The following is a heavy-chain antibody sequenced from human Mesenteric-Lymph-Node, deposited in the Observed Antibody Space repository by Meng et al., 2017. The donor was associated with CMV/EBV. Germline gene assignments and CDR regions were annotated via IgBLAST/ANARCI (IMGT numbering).Heavy chain of an antibody. D-gene: IGHD3-3*01. CDR2: IYSGGST. Sequence: GGSLRLSCAASGFTVSSNYMSWVRQAPGKGLEWVSVIYSGGSTYYADSVKGRFTISRDNAKNSLYLQMNSLTAEDTAVYYCARGGYDFWSGYYGMDVWGQGTTVTVSS. J-gene: IGHJ6*02. CDR3: ARGGYDFWSGYYGMDV. V-gene: IGHV3-53*01. CDR1: GFTVSSNY.